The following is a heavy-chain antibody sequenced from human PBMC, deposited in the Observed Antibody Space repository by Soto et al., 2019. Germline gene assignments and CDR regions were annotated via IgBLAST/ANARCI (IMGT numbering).Heavy chain of an antibody. CDR3: APASGGNVGVIIAGSNCFDP. J-gene: IGHJ5*02. V-gene: IGHV1-46*01. CDR2: INPHGGST. CDR1: GDAFTSYY. D-gene: IGHD3-10*01. Sequence: GASVKVSCKAPGDAFTSYYLNWVRQAPGQGLEWMGVINPHGGSTKYAQKFQGRVTMTRDTSRSTVYMELRSLRSDDTAIYYCAPASGGNVGVIIAGSNCFDPWGKGTMFTVSS.